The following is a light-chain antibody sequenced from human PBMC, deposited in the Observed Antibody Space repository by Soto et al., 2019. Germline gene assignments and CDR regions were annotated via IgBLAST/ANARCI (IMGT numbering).Light chain of an antibody. CDR3: QQANSFPYT. Sequence: DIQMTQSPFCVSASVGDRVTISDRGSQGISSWLAWYQQKPGNAPKLLIFAASSLQSGVPSRFSGSGSGTDFTLTISSLPPEDLATYDCQQANSFPYTFGQGTKLEIK. CDR1: QGISSW. V-gene: IGKV1-12*01. J-gene: IGKJ2*01. CDR2: AAS.